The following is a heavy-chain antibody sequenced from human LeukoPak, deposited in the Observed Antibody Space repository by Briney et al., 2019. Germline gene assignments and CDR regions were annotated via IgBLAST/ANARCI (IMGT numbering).Heavy chain of an antibody. CDR3: ARDYWWNYDY. V-gene: IGHV3-23*01. CDR2: ISGSSSST. J-gene: IGHJ4*02. D-gene: IGHD1-7*01. Sequence: GGSLRLSCAASGFTFSSYAMSWVRKAPGKGLEWVSAISGSSSSTYYADSVKGRFTISRDNSKNTIYLQMDSLRAEDTAIYYCARDYWWNYDYWGQGTLVTVSS. CDR1: GFTFSSYA.